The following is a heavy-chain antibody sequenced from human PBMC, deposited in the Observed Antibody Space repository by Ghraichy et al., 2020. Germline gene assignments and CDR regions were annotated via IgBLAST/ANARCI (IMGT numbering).Heavy chain of an antibody. V-gene: IGHV4-39*01. D-gene: IGHD2-21*02. Sequence: SETLSLTCTVSGGSISSSSYYWGWIRQPPGKGLEWIGSIYYSGSTYYNPSLKSRVTISVDTSKNQFSLKLSSVTAADTAVYYCARLRAGVTPIPYFDYWGQGTLVTVSS. J-gene: IGHJ4*02. CDR1: GGSISSSSYY. CDR2: IYYSGST. CDR3: ARLRAGVTPIPYFDY.